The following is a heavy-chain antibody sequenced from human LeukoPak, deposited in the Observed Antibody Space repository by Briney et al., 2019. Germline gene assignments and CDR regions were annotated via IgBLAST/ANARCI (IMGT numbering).Heavy chain of an antibody. CDR2: INPNSGGT. V-gene: IGHV1-2*02. J-gene: IGHJ5*02. CDR1: GYTFTGYY. D-gene: IGHD4-11*01. CDR3: AREDYSNYGNWFDP. Sequence: ASVKVSCKASGYTFTGYYMHWVRQAPGQWLEWMGWINPNSGGTNYAQKFQGRVTMTRDTSISTAYMELSRLRSDDTAVYYCAREDYSNYGNWFDPWGQGTLVTVSS.